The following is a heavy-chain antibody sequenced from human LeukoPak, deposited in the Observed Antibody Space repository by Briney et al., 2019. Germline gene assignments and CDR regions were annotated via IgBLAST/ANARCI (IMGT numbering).Heavy chain of an antibody. CDR3: ARGALHSAFDL. CDR2: ITGSSSI. J-gene: IGHJ3*01. CDR1: VFTFRTYS. Sequence: GGSLRLSCAASVFTFRTYSMNWVRQAPGKGLEWVSYITGSSSISYADSLKGRFTISRDNAKNSLYLQINSLRAEDTAVYYCARGALHSAFDLWGQGTMVTVSS. D-gene: IGHD4-11*01. V-gene: IGHV3-48*01.